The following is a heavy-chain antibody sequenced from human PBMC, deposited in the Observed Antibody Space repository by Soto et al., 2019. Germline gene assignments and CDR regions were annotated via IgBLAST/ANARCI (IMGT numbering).Heavy chain of an antibody. CDR3: AKDAAVAVGSALDY. V-gene: IGHV3-30*18. J-gene: IGHJ4*02. D-gene: IGHD6-19*01. CDR1: GFTFSSYG. CDR2: ISYDGSNK. Sequence: GGSLRLSCAASGFTFSSYGMHWVRQAPGKGLEWVAVISYDGSNKYYADSVKGRFTISRDNSKNTLYLQMNSLRAEDTAVYYCAKDAAVAVGSALDYWGQGTLVTVSS.